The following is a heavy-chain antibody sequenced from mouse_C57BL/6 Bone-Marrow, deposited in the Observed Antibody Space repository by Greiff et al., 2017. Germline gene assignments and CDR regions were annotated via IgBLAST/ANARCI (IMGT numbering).Heavy chain of an antibody. D-gene: IGHD1-1*01. Sequence: QVQLQQSGAELVKPGASVKLSCKASGYTFTSYWMHWVKQRPGQGLEWIGMIHPNSGSTNYNEKFKSKATLTVDKSSSTAYMQLSSLTSEDSAVYYCARGTTVGYWYFDVWGTGTTVTVSS. CDR3: ARGTTVGYWYFDV. CDR2: IHPNSGST. V-gene: IGHV1-64*01. J-gene: IGHJ1*03. CDR1: GYTFTSYW.